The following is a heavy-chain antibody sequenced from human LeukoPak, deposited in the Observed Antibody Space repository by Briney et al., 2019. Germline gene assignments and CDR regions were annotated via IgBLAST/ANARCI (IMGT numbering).Heavy chain of an antibody. CDR3: ARVSRANQQLPDY. J-gene: IGHJ4*02. D-gene: IGHD6-13*01. V-gene: IGHV4-39*07. Sequence: PSETLSLTCTVSGGSISSSSYYWGWIRQPPGKGLEWIGSIYYSGSTYYNPSLKSRVTISVDTSKNQFSLKLSSVAAADTAVYYCARVSRANQQLPDYWGQGTLVTVSS. CDR2: IYYSGST. CDR1: GGSISSSSYY.